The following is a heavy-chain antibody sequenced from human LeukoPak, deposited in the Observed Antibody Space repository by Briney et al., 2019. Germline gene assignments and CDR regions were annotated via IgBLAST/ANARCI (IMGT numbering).Heavy chain of an antibody. J-gene: IGHJ4*02. V-gene: IGHV3-30*18. Sequence: GGSLRLSCAASGFTFNTYGIHWVRQAPGKGLEWVALISFDGSHTYYADSVKGRFIISRDNSKNTLSLQMDSLRAEDTALYHCAKDGTVGAAMQIDSWGQGTLVTVSS. CDR1: GFTFNTYG. CDR2: ISFDGSHT. D-gene: IGHD1-26*01. CDR3: AKDGTVGAAMQIDS.